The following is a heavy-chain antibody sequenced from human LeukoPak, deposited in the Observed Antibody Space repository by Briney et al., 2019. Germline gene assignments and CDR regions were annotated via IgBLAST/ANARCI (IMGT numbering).Heavy chain of an antibody. J-gene: IGHJ3*02. D-gene: IGHD7-27*01. V-gene: IGHV3-23*01. CDR1: GFRFSDYA. CDR2: ISGSGGST. CDR3: AKGGLGTKLAGAFDI. Sequence: GGSLRLSCAASGFRFSDYAMSWVRQAPGKGLEWVSTISGSGGSTYYADSMKGRFTISRDNSKNTLYLQMNSLRAEDTAVYYCAKGGLGTKLAGAFDIWGQGTVVTVSS.